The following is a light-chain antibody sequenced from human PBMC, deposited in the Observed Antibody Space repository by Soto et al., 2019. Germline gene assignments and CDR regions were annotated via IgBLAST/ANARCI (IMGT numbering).Light chain of an antibody. CDR1: QSIGNW. Sequence: DIQMTQSPSTLSTSVGDTVTFTCRASQSIGNWMAWYQQTPGKAPKLLIYRGSSLQSGVPSRFSGSGSGTEVTLTNVNLQSDDFAVYFCQQFNIYPYTLGLGTKLEIK. CDR3: QQFNIYPYT. CDR2: RGS. J-gene: IGKJ2*01. V-gene: IGKV1-5*03.